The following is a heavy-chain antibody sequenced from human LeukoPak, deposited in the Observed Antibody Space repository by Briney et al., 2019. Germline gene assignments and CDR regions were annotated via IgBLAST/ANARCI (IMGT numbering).Heavy chain of an antibody. V-gene: IGHV3-30-3*01. D-gene: IGHD4-17*01. CDR2: ISYDGSNK. CDR3: AGDMTLYGDYEYYFDY. J-gene: IGHJ4*02. CDR1: GFTFSNYA. Sequence: PGGSLRLSCAASGFTFSNYAMHWVRQAPGKGLEWVAVISYDGSNKYYADSVKGRFTISGDNSKNTLYLQMNSLRAEDTAVYYCAGDMTLYGDYEYYFDYWGQGTLVTVSS.